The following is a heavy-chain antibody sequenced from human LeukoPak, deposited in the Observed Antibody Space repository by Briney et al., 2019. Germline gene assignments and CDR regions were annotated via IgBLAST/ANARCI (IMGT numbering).Heavy chain of an antibody. Sequence: IPTDTLSLTCAVYGGSFSGYYWSWIRQPPGKGLEWIGEINHRGSTNYNPSLKSRVTISVDTSKDQFSLKLSSVTAADTAVYYCARVYSGSYNYWGQGTLVT. CDR3: ARVYSGSYNY. CDR2: INHRGST. J-gene: IGHJ4*02. V-gene: IGHV4-34*01. CDR1: GGSFSGYY. D-gene: IGHD1-26*01.